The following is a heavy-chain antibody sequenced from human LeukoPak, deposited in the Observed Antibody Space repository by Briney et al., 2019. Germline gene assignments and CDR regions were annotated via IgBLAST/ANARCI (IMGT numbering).Heavy chain of an antibody. CDR1: GFTFRDYW. J-gene: IGHJ4*02. V-gene: IGHV3-74*01. Sequence: GESLRLSCAASGFTFRDYWMHWVRQAPRKGLVWVSRINGDGTSTRYADSVKGRFTISRGNAKNTLYLQMISLSAEDTAVYYCAKLVGATTGIDYWGQGTLVTVSS. D-gene: IGHD1-26*01. CDR3: AKLVGATTGIDY. CDR2: INGDGTST.